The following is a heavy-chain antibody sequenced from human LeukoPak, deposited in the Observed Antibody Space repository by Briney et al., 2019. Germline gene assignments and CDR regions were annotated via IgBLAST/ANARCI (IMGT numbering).Heavy chain of an antibody. CDR2: IYYSGST. Sequence: PSETLSLTCTVSGGSISSYYWSWIRQPPGKGLEWIGSIYYSGSTNYNPSLKSRVTISVDTSKNQFSLKLSSVTAADTAVYYCARHGFRGDGYNWAANWFDPWGQGTLVTVSS. J-gene: IGHJ5*02. V-gene: IGHV4-59*08. D-gene: IGHD5-24*01. CDR3: ARHGFRGDGYNWAANWFDP. CDR1: GGSISSYY.